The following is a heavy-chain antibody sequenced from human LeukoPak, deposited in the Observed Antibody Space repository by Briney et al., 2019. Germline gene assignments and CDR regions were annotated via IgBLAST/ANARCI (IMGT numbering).Heavy chain of an antibody. Sequence: GGSLRLSCAASGFTFSSYGMHWVRQAPGKGLEWVAVISYDGSNKYYADSVKGRFTISRHNSKNTLYLQMNSLRAEDTAVYYCAKLCSTSCYGSGSLIDYWGQGTLVTVSS. D-gene: IGHD2-2*01. V-gene: IGHV3-30*18. J-gene: IGHJ4*02. CDR3: AKLCSTSCYGSGSLIDY. CDR1: GFTFSSYG. CDR2: ISYDGSNK.